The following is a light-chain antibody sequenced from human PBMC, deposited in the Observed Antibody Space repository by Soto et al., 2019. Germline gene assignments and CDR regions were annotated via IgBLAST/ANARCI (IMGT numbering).Light chain of an antibody. Sequence: EIVMTQSPATLSVSPGERATLSCRASHSVSSRLAWYQQKPGQAPRLLIYGASTRATGLPARFSGSGSGTEFTLTISILESEDFAVYYCQHYTNWPLTFGGGTKVAIK. CDR3: QHYTNWPLT. CDR1: HSVSSR. V-gene: IGKV3-15*01. CDR2: GAS. J-gene: IGKJ4*01.